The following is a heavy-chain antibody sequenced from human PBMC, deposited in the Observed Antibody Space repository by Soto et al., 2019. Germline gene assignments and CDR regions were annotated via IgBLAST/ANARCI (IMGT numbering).Heavy chain of an antibody. CDR1: GYSFTNND. J-gene: IGHJ5*02. CDR3: ARMATFGSLNWFDP. D-gene: IGHD3-16*01. Sequence: SVKGSCPASGYSFTNNDVKWGREATGQGLEWMGWMNPGSGDTGYAQKFQGRVTMTRDISIATAYMELSSLRSDDTAIYYCARMATFGSLNWFDPWGQGTLVTVSS. CDR2: MNPGSGDT. V-gene: IGHV1-8*01.